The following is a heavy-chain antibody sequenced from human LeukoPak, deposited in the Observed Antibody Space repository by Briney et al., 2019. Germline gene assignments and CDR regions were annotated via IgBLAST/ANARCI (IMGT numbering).Heavy chain of an antibody. J-gene: IGHJ4*02. Sequence: ASVKVSCKASGYTFTGYYIYWVRQAPGQGLEWMGWINPNSGGTNYAQKFQGRVTMTRDTSISTAYMELSRLRSDDTAVYYCAREGITGTTSFDYWGQGTLVTVSS. V-gene: IGHV1-2*02. CDR3: AREGITGTTSFDY. CDR2: INPNSGGT. D-gene: IGHD1-20*01. CDR1: GYTFTGYY.